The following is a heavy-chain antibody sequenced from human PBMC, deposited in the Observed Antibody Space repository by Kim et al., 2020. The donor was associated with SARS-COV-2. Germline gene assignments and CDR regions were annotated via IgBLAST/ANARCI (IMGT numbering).Heavy chain of an antibody. J-gene: IGHJ4*02. D-gene: IGHD7-27*01. CDR3: SRGRDEYKMGNY. V-gene: IGHV4-34*01. Sequence: SNPSLNSRVTMSLETSKSQFSLKLSSVTAADTAVYYCSRGRDEYKMGNYWGQGTLVTVSS.